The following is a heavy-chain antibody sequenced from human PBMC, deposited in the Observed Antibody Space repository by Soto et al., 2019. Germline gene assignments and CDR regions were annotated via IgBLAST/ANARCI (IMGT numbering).Heavy chain of an antibody. CDR3: ATDGARAYGRGWLVP. Sequence: QVQLQESGPGLVRPSQHLSLSCTVSGDSIRRGGYYWHGIRQHTRKGLEWIGYIYHSGRTNYNPSQKRWVTMSVDSAKNQVSLELTNVTAADTAVYYCATDGARAYGRGWLVPGVQGIMVTVSS. V-gene: IGHV4-31*03. D-gene: IGHD3-16*01. J-gene: IGHJ5*02. CDR1: GDSIRRGGYY. CDR2: IYHSGRT.